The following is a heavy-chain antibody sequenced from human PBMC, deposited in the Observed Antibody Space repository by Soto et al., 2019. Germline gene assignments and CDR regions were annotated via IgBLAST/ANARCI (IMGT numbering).Heavy chain of an antibody. CDR1: GYTFTSYA. CDR3: ARVAAAGTWDYYYYGMDV. CDR2: INAGNGNT. V-gene: IGHV1-3*01. Sequence: QVQLVQSGAEVKKPGASVKVSCKASGYTFTSYAMHWVRQAPGQRLEWMGWINAGNGNTKYSQKFQGRVTITRDTSASTAYMELSSLRSEDTAVYYCARVAAAGTWDYYYYGMDVWGQGTTVTVSS. D-gene: IGHD6-13*01. J-gene: IGHJ6*02.